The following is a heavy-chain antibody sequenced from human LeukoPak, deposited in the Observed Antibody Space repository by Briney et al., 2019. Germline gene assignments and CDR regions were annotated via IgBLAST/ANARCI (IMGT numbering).Heavy chain of an antibody. Sequence: SETLSLTCTVSGGSISSSSYYWGWIRQPPGKGLEWIGSIYYSGSTYYNPSLKSRVTISVDTSKNQFSLKVTSVTASDTAVYYCARHEDYYSSTGTVDSWGQGILITVSS. CDR3: ARHEDYYSSTGTVDS. CDR1: GGSISSSSYY. CDR2: IYYSGST. D-gene: IGHD1-1*01. V-gene: IGHV4-39*01. J-gene: IGHJ5*01.